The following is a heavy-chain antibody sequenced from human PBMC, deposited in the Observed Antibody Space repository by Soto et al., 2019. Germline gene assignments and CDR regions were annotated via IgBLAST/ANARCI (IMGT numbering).Heavy chain of an antibody. Sequence: QVQLVQSGTEVKKPGASVNVSCKAFGYTFTSYGFSWVRQVPGQGLEWLGWISAFNGDTQYSQTMKGRLTVTTDTAMTTVHMELRSLTPADSAVYYCARDAGWQRMVPYDWGQGTLVTVS. J-gene: IGHJ4*02. CDR3: ARDAGWQRMVPYD. CDR1: GYTFTSYG. CDR2: ISAFNGDT. D-gene: IGHD6-25*01. V-gene: IGHV1-18*04.